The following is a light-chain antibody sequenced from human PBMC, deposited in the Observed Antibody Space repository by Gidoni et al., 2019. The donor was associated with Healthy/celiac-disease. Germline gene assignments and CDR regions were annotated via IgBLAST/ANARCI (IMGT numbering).Light chain of an antibody. CDR1: QGISSY. J-gene: IGKJ5*01. CDR3: QQLNSSPRT. CDR2: AAS. V-gene: IGKV1-9*01. Sequence: DIQLTQSPSFLSASVGDRVTITCRARQGISSYLAWYQQKPGKAPKLLIYAASTLQSGVPSRFSGSGSGTEFTLTISSLQPEDFATYYCQQLNSSPRTFGQGTRLEIK.